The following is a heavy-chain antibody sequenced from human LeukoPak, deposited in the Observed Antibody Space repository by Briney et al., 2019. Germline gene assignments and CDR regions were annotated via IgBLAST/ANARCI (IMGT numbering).Heavy chain of an antibody. V-gene: IGHV4-59*08. CDR2: KFYTGST. CDR1: GGSISGYY. D-gene: IGHD6-19*01. CDR3: ARIRGSSVQPFDP. J-gene: IGHJ5*02. Sequence: SETLSLTCSVSGGSISGYYWTWVRQPPGKGLEWICYKFYTGSTNYNPSLKSRVTISVDTSKNQFSLKLNSVTAADTAVYYCARIRGSSVQPFDPWGQGTLVTVSS.